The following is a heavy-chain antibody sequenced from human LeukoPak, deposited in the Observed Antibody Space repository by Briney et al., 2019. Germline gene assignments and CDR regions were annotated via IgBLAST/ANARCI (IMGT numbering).Heavy chain of an antibody. V-gene: IGHV3-33*01. D-gene: IGHD2-15*01. Sequence: GRSLRLSCAASGFTFSSYGMHWVRQAPGKGLEWVAVIWYDGSNKYYADSVKGRFTISRDNSKNTLYLQMNSLRAEDTAVYYCARDLDEDPYDWFDPWGQGTLVTVSS. J-gene: IGHJ5*02. CDR1: GFTFSSYG. CDR2: IWYDGSNK. CDR3: ARDLDEDPYDWFDP.